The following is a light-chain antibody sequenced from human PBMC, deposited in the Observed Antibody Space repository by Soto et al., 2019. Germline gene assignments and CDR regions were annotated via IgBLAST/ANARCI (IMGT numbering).Light chain of an antibody. Sequence: EIVLTQSPGTLSLSPGERATLSCRASESVDSSYLAWYQQKPGQAPRLLMYGASSRATGIPDRFTGSGSGTDFTLTISRLEPEDFAVYSCQHYGDSSYTFGQGTKLEIK. CDR3: QHYGDSSYT. CDR2: GAS. CDR1: ESVDSSY. V-gene: IGKV3-20*01. J-gene: IGKJ2*01.